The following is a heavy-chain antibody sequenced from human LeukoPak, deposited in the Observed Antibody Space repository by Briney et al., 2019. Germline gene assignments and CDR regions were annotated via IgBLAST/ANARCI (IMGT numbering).Heavy chain of an antibody. CDR1: GGSFSGYY. D-gene: IGHD6-13*01. CDR2: INHSGST. J-gene: IGHJ6*03. V-gene: IGHV4-34*01. Sequence: SETLSLTCAVYGGSFSGYYWSWIRQPPGKGLEWIGEINHSGSTNYNPSLKSRVTISVDTSKNQFSLELSSVTAADTAVYYCARRVSSSWYAFYYYYMDVWGKGTTVTVSS. CDR3: ARRVSSSWYAFYYYYMDV.